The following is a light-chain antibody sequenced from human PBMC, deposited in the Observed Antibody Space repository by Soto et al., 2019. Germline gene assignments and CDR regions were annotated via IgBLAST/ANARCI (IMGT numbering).Light chain of an antibody. V-gene: IGKV3-11*01. CDR1: QSVSSY. CDR2: DAS. J-gene: IGKJ5*01. CDR3: QQRSNWP. Sequence: EIVLTQSPATLPLSPGERATLSCRASQSVSSYLAWYQQKPGQAPRLLIYDASNRATGIPARFSGSGSGTDFTLTISSLEPEDFAVYYCQQRSNWPLGQGTRLEI.